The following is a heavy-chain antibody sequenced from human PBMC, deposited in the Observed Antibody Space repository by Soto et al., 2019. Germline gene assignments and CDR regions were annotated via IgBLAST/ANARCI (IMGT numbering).Heavy chain of an antibody. CDR2: IKQDGGEK. CDR3: AKDPPLYYI. D-gene: IGHD3-16*01. CDR1: GFPFSIYW. J-gene: IGHJ3*02. V-gene: IGHV3-7*03. Sequence: GGSLRLSCAASGFPFSIYWMSWVRQAPGKGLEWVANIKQDGGEKYYVDSVKGRFTISRDNAKNSLYLQMNSLRDEDTAVYFCAKDPPLYYIWGQWKRVPVSS.